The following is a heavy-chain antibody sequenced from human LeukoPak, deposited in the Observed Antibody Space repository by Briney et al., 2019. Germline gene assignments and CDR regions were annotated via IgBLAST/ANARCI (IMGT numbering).Heavy chain of an antibody. CDR1: GFTFSSYN. V-gene: IGHV3-30-3*01. CDR2: MSYDGSNK. D-gene: IGHD6-19*01. CDR3: ARELSSGWYDY. J-gene: IGHJ4*02. Sequence: GGSLRLSCAASGFTFSSYNIHWVRRAPGKGLEWVAVMSYDGSNKFYADSVKGRFTISRDNSKNTVYLQMNSLRAEDTAVCYCARELSSGWYDYWGQGTLVTVSS.